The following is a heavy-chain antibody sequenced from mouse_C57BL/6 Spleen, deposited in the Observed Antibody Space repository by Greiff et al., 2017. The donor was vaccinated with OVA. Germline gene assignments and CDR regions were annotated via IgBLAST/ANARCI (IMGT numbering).Heavy chain of an antibody. V-gene: IGHV5-17*01. J-gene: IGHJ4*01. Sequence: EVNVVDSGGGLVKPGGSLKLSCAASGFTFSDYGMHWVRQAPEKGLEWVAYISSGSSTIYYADTVKGRFTISRDNAKNTLFLQMTSLRSEDTAMYYCARQNYPYAMDYWGQGTSVTVSS. D-gene: IGHD1-1*02. CDR1: GFTFSDYG. CDR2: ISSGSSTI. CDR3: ARQNYPYAMDY.